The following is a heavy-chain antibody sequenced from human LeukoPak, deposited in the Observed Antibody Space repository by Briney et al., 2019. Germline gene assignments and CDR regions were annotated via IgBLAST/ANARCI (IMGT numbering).Heavy chain of an antibody. V-gene: IGHV3-53*05. J-gene: IGHJ4*02. CDR1: GFTVSSNY. CDR2: IHSGGNT. Sequence: GGSLRVSCAAPGFTVSSNYMNWVRQAPGKGLEWVSVIHSGGNTYYADSVKGRFTISRDNSKNTLYLQMNSLRAEDTAVYYCAAGSSALDYWGQGTLVTVSS. D-gene: IGHD3-22*01. CDR3: AAGSSALDY.